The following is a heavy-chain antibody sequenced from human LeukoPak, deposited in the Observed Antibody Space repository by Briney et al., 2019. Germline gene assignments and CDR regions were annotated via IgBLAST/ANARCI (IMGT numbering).Heavy chain of an antibody. J-gene: IGHJ3*01. Sequence: PSETLSLTCTVSGGSISSYYWSWIRQPPGKGLEWIGYIYYSGSTNYNPSLKSRVTISVDTSKNQFSLKLSSVTAADTAVYYCARERDYYELIGVWGQGTMVTVSS. D-gene: IGHD3-22*01. CDR1: GGSISSYY. CDR2: IYYSGST. V-gene: IGHV4-59*12. CDR3: ARERDYYELIGV.